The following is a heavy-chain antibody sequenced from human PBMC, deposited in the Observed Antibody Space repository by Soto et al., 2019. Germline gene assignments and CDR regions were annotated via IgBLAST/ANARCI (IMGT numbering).Heavy chain of an antibody. Sequence: GGSLRLSCAASGFTFSSYWMSWVRQAPGKGLEWVANIKQDGSEKYYVDSVKGRFTISRDNAKNSLYLQMNSLRAEDTAVYYCARDHDILTGPTYGMDVWGQGTTVTVSS. D-gene: IGHD3-9*01. J-gene: IGHJ6*02. V-gene: IGHV3-7*05. CDR1: GFTFSSYW. CDR3: ARDHDILTGPTYGMDV. CDR2: IKQDGSEK.